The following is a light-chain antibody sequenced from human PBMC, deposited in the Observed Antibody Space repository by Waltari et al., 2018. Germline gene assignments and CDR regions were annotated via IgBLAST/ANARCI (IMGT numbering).Light chain of an antibody. J-gene: IGKJ4*01. Sequence: EVVMTQSPATLSVSPGERVTLSCRASQSVNNNLAWYQQKPGQALRLLMYGASTRATGIPGRFSGSGSGTEFTLTISSLQSEDFAVYYCQQYIKWPLTFGGGTKVEIK. CDR3: QQYIKWPLT. CDR2: GAS. V-gene: IGKV3-15*01. CDR1: QSVNNN.